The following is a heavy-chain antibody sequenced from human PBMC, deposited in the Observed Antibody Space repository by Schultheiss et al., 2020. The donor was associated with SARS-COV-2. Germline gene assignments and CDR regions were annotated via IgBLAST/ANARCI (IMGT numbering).Heavy chain of an antibody. V-gene: IGHV2-5*01. Sequence: SGPTLVKPTQTLTLTCTFSGFSLSTSGVGVGWIRQPPGKALEWLALIYWNDDKRYSPSLKSRLTISKDTSKSQVVLTMTNMDPVDTATYYCAHRSVLRFLEWFRGFDPWGQGTLVTVSS. D-gene: IGHD3-3*01. CDR3: AHRSVLRFLEWFRGFDP. J-gene: IGHJ5*02. CDR2: IYWNDDK. CDR1: GFSLSTSGVG.